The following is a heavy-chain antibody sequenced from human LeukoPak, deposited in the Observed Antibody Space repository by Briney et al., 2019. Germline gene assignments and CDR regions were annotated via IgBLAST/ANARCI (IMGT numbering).Heavy chain of an antibody. CDR1: GYTFTSYD. CDR3: AREGAFPQGSIAAAGTCGMDV. D-gene: IGHD6-13*01. V-gene: IGHV1-8*01. J-gene: IGHJ6*02. Sequence: ASVKVSCKASGYTFTSYDINWVRQATGQGLEWMRWMNPNSGNTGYAQKFQGRVTMTRNTSISTAYMELSSLRSEDTAVYYCAREGAFPQGSIAAAGTCGMDVWGQGTTVTVSS. CDR2: MNPNSGNT.